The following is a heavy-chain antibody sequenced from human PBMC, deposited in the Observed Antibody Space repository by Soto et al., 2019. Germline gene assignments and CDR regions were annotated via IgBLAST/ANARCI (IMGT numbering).Heavy chain of an antibody. Sequence: LRLSCAASGFTFSSYGMHWVRQAPGKGLEWVAVISYDGSNKYYADSVKGRFTISRDNSKNTLYLQMNSLRAEDTAVYYCAKDQASYYDSSGYSARIDYWGQGTLVTVSS. CDR1: GFTFSSYG. J-gene: IGHJ4*02. V-gene: IGHV3-30*18. D-gene: IGHD3-22*01. CDR2: ISYDGSNK. CDR3: AKDQASYYDSSGYSARIDY.